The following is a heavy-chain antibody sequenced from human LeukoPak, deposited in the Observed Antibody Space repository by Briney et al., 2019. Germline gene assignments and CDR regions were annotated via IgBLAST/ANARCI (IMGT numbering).Heavy chain of an antibody. J-gene: IGHJ2*01. CDR1: GGSISSSNW. D-gene: IGHD3-22*01. CDR2: IYHSGST. V-gene: IGHV4-4*02. CDR3: ARISSSGYYSPRDWYFDL. Sequence: SETLSLTCAVSGGSISSSNWWSWVRQPPGKGLEWIGEIYHSGSTNYNPSLKSRVTISVDKSKNQFSLKLSSETAADTAVYYCARISSSGYYSPRDWYFDLWGRGTLVTVSS.